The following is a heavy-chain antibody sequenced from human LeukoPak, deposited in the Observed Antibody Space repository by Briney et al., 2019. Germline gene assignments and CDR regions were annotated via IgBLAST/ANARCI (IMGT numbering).Heavy chain of an antibody. CDR1: GGTFSSYA. CDR3: ARGSCSSTSCYPSFDY. CDR2: IIPIFGTA. V-gene: IGHV1-69*13. D-gene: IGHD2-2*01. Sequence: ASVKVSCKTSGGTFSSYAISWVRQAPGQGLEWMGGIIPIFGTANYAQKFQGRVTTTADESTSTAYMELSSLRSEDTAVYYCARGSCSSTSCYPSFDYWGQGTLVTVSS. J-gene: IGHJ4*02.